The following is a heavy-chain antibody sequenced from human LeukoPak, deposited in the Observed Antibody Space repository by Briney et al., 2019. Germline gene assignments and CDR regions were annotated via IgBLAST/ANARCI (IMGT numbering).Heavy chain of an antibody. CDR1: GGSIISYY. CDR3: ARDRMNYDILTGYYSGYFDF. V-gene: IGHV4-59*01. Sequence: SETLSLTCTVSGGSIISYYWSWIRQPPGKELEWIGYVYYRGTTNYNSSLKSRVTISVDTSKNQFSLNLASVTAADTAVYYCARDRMNYDILTGYYSGYFDFWGPGTLVTVSS. D-gene: IGHD3-9*01. CDR2: VYYRGTT. J-gene: IGHJ4*02.